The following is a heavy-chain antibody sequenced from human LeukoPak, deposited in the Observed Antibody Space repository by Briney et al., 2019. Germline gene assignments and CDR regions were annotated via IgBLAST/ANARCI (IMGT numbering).Heavy chain of an antibody. CDR1: GGSISSGGYY. D-gene: IGHD3-3*01. CDR3: ARAPYYDFWSGYGIWFDP. CDR2: IYYSGST. Sequence: SETLSLTCTVSGGSISSGGYYWSWIRQHPGKGLEWIGYIYYSGSTYYNPSLKSQVTISLDTSKNQFSLKLSSVTAADTAVYYCARAPYYDFWSGYGIWFDPWGQGTLVTVSS. V-gene: IGHV4-31*01. J-gene: IGHJ5*02.